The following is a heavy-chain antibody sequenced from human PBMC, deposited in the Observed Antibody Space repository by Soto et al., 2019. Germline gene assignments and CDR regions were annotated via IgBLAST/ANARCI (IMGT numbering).Heavy chain of an antibody. J-gene: IGHJ4*02. Sequence: SETLSLTCAVYGGAFSGYYWRCIRQPPRKGLEWNGKINHSGSTNYNPSLKSRVTISVGTSKSQFSLKLSSGTAADTAVYYCARRGATVVTHPSGFDYWGQGTLVTVSS. CDR1: GGAFSGYY. CDR3: ARRGATVVTHPSGFDY. CDR2: INHSGST. D-gene: IGHD4-17*01. V-gene: IGHV4-34*01.